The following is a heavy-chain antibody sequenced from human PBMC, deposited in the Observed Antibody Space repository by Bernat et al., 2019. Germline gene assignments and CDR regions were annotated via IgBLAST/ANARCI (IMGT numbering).Heavy chain of an antibody. CDR2: IYYSGST. D-gene: IGHD3-3*01. CDR3: ARALGYDFWSGLAYYYGMDV. J-gene: IGHJ6*02. V-gene: IGHV4-30-4*01. Sequence: QVQLQESGPGLVKPSQTLSLTCTVSGGSISSGDYYWSWIRQPPGKGLEWIGYIYYSGSTYYNPSLKSRVTISVDTSKNQFSLKLSSVTAADTAVYYCARALGYDFWSGLAYYYGMDVWGQGTTVTVSS. CDR1: GGSISSGDYY.